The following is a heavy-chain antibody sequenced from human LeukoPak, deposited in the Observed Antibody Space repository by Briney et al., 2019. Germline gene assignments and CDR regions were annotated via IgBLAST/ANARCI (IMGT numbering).Heavy chain of an antibody. D-gene: IGHD5-18*01. J-gene: IGHJ4*02. V-gene: IGHV4-34*01. CDR3: ARGSGYSYGTDFDY. CDR1: GGSFSTYY. CDR2: INHSGST. Sequence: SETLSLTCAVYGGSFSTYYWSWIRQPPGKGLEWIGEINHSGSTNYNPSLKSRVTISVDTSKNQFSLKLSSVTAADTAVYYCARGSGYSYGTDFDYWGQGTLVTVSS.